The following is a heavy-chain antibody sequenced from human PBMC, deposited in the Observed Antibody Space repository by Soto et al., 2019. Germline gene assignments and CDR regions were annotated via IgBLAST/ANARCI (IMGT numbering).Heavy chain of an antibody. J-gene: IGHJ6*02. V-gene: IGHV4-31*02. D-gene: IGHD2-21*01. CDR2: IYYSGTT. Sequence: SETLSLTCAVYGGSFSGYYWYWIRQHPGKGLEWIGYIYYSGTTYYNPSLKSRVTISVDTSKNQFSLKLSSVTAADTAVYYCAASCVACGGFNYYGMDVWGQGTTVTVSS. CDR1: GGSFSGYY. CDR3: AASCVACGGFNYYGMDV.